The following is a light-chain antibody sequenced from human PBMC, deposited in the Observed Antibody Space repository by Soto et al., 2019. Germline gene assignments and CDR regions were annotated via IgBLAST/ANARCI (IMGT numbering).Light chain of an antibody. Sequence: EIVLTQSPATLSLSPGERATLSCRASQSVSSYLAWYQQKPGQAPRLLIYDASNRATRIPARFSGSGSGTDFTLTISSLEPEDFAVYYCQQRSNWLITFGQGTRLEIK. CDR3: QQRSNWLIT. CDR1: QSVSSY. V-gene: IGKV3-11*01. J-gene: IGKJ5*01. CDR2: DAS.